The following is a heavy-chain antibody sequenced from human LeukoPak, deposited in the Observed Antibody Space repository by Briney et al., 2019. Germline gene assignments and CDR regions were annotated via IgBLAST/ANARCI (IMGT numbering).Heavy chain of an antibody. V-gene: IGHV3-23*01. CDR3: AKLIIPVAGRYFDY. J-gene: IGHJ4*02. Sequence: GGSLRLSCAASGFTFSSYAMSWVRQAPGKGLEWVSVISGSLSDTYYVDSVRGRFTISRDNSKNTLYLQMNSLRAEDTAVYYCAKLIIPVAGRYFDYWGQGTLVIVSS. D-gene: IGHD6-19*01. CDR1: GFTFSSYA. CDR2: ISGSLSDT.